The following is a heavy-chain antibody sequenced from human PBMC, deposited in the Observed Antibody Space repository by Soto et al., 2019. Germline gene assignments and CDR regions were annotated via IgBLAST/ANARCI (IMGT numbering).Heavy chain of an antibody. CDR3: ARGDATKIVVTTYYAMDV. CDR2: IIPVFGTP. V-gene: IGHV1-69*12. J-gene: IGHJ6*02. D-gene: IGHD3-22*01. CDR1: GGSLSNYG. Sequence: QVQLVQSGAEVKKPGSSVKVSCKASGGSLSNYGLSWVRQAPGQGLEWMGAIIPVFGTPNYAQKFQDRVTITADESTTTVYMEVRSLTSEDTAVYYCARGDATKIVVTTYYAMDVWGQGTTVTGSS.